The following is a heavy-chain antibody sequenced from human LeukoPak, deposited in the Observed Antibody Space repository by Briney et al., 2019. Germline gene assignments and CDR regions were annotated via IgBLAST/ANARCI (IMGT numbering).Heavy chain of an antibody. V-gene: IGHV4-38-2*02. J-gene: IGHJ4*02. CDR1: GYSISSGYY. D-gene: IGHD3-10*01. Sequence: SETLSLTCTVSGYSISSGYYWGWIRQPPGKGLEWIGSIYHSGSTYYNPSLKSRVTISVDTSKNQFSLKLGSVTAADTAVYYCARVGRLWFGESIDYWGQGTLVTVSS. CDR2: IYHSGST. CDR3: ARVGRLWFGESIDY.